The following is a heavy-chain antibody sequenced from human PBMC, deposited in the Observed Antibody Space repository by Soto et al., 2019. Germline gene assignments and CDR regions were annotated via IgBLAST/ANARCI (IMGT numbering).Heavy chain of an antibody. Sequence: QVQLVQSGAEVKKPGASVKVSCKASGYTLSDANINWVRQAPGQGPEWMGIFNPRADTTNYAQKFQGRVTMTRDTSTSTVYMELSSLRPEDTAVYYCVRDLRVGGDYWGQGTLVTVSS. CDR3: VRDLRVGGDY. J-gene: IGHJ4*02. CDR1: GYTLSDAN. V-gene: IGHV1-46*01. CDR2: FNPRADTT. D-gene: IGHD1-26*01.